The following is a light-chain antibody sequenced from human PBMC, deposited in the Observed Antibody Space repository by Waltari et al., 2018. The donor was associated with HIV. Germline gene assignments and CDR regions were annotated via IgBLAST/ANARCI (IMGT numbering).Light chain of an antibody. V-gene: IGLV2-8*01. CDR3: SSYAGSNKLV. CDR2: EVT. Sequence: QSALTQPPSASGSPGQSVTISCTGTSSDVGGYNYVSWYQQHPGNAPKLIIYEVTERPSGVPDRFSGSKSGNTASLPVSGLQAEDEADYYCSSYAGSNKLVFGGGTKLTVV. J-gene: IGLJ2*01. CDR1: SSDVGGYNY.